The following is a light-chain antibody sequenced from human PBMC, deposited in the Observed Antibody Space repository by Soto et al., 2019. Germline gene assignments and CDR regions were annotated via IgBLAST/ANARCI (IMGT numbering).Light chain of an antibody. CDR1: SSDVGGYNY. CDR3: SSYTSSSTGWVGYV. V-gene: IGLV2-14*01. Sequence: QSALTQPASVSGSPGQSITISCTGTSSDVGGYNYVSWYQQHPGKAPKLMTYDVSNRPSGVSNRFSGSKSGNTASLTISGLQAEDEADYYCSSYTSSSTGWVGYVFGTGTKVTVL. J-gene: IGLJ1*01. CDR2: DVS.